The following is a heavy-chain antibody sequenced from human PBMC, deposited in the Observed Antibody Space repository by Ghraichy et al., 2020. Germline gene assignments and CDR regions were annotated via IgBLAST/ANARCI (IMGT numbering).Heavy chain of an antibody. CDR3: ARDKIGYYYDSSGYYPRPSIGYYYYGMDV. V-gene: IGHV4-34*01. CDR1: GGSFSGYY. J-gene: IGHJ6*02. Sequence: ETLSLTCAVYGGSFSGYYWSWIRQPPGKGLEWIGEINHSGSTNYNPSLKSRVTISVDTSKNQFSLKLSSVTAADTAVYYCARDKIGYYYDSSGYYPRPSIGYYYYGMDVWGQGTTVTVSS. CDR2: INHSGST. D-gene: IGHD3-22*01.